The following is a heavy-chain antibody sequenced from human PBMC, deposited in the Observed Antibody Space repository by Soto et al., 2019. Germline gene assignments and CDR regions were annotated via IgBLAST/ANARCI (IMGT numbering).Heavy chain of an antibody. D-gene: IGHD4-17*01. CDR2: IIPICGTA. CDR1: GYTFTGYD. J-gene: IGHJ5*02. V-gene: IGHV1-69*13. CDR3: AREDYGDYVYP. Sequence: SVKVSCKASGYTFTGYDMHWVRQAPGQGLEWMGGIIPICGTANYAQKFQGRVTITADESTSTAYMELSSLRSEDTAVYYCAREDYGDYVYPWGQGTLVTVS.